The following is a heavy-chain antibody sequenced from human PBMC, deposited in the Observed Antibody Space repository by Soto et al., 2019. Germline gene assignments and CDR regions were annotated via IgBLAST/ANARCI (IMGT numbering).Heavy chain of an antibody. CDR2: IYPGDSDT. CDR1: GYSFTSYW. J-gene: IGHJ3*02. D-gene: IGHD3-22*01. CDR3: ARNFADYYDRSGDAFDI. V-gene: IGHV5-51*01. Sequence: PGESLKISCKGSGYSFTSYWIGWVRQMPGKGLEWMGIIYPGDSDTRYSPSFQGQVTISADKSISTAYLQWSSLKASDTAMYYCARNFADYYDRSGDAFDIWGKGTMVTVS.